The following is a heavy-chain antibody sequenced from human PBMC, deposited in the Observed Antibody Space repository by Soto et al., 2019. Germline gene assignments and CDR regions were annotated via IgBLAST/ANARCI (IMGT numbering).Heavy chain of an antibody. Sequence: EVHLVESGGGLVQPGGSLRLSCAGTGFIFNNYNMNWVRQAPGKGPEWVSFITGDSGVIYYADSVKGRFTISRDNAKNSLYLQMDSLRAEDKALYYCARGFGSSWFHYWGQGTQVTVSS. CDR1: GFIFNNYN. J-gene: IGHJ4*02. D-gene: IGHD6-13*01. CDR2: ITGDSGVI. V-gene: IGHV3-48*01. CDR3: ARGFGSSWFHY.